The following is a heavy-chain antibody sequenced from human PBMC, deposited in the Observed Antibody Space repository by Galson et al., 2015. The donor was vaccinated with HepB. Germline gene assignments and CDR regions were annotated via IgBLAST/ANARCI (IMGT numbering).Heavy chain of an antibody. Sequence: SLRLSCAASGFTFSSYGMHWVRQAPGKGLEWVAVISYDGSNKYYADSVKGRFTISRDNSKNTLYLQMNSLRAEDTAVYYCAKLGSYRRRWDGRAEPDCFYFWGQGTMVTVSS. CDR2: ISYDGSNK. D-gene: IGHD6-13*01. J-gene: IGHJ3*01. CDR1: GFTFSSYG. V-gene: IGHV3-30*18. CDR3: AKLGSYRRRWDGRAEPDCFYF.